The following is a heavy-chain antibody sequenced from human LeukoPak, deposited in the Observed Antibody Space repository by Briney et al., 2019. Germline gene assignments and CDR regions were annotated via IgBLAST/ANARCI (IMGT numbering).Heavy chain of an antibody. Sequence: PGGSLRLSCAASGFIFSRYWMTWVRQAPGKGLEWVSSITRSASPMYYADSVKGRFTISRDNARNSLYLQMNSLRDEDTAVYYCARSYYDNSGYYRHWGQGTLVSVSS. CDR1: GFIFSRYW. D-gene: IGHD3-22*01. CDR3: ARSYYDNSGYYRH. V-gene: IGHV3-21*01. J-gene: IGHJ1*01. CDR2: ITRSASPM.